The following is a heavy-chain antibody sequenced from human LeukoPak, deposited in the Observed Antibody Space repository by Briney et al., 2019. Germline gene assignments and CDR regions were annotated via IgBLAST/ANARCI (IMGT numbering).Heavy chain of an antibody. CDR1: GGSISSYY. CDR3: ARGIYSGFPAHFDC. D-gene: IGHD5-12*01. V-gene: IGHV4-4*07. Sequence: SETLSLTCTVSGGSISSYYWSWIRQPAGKGLEWIGRIYTSGSTNYNPSLKSRVTMSVDTSKNQFSLKLSSVTAADTAVYYCARGIYSGFPAHFDCWGQGTLVTVSS. CDR2: IYTSGST. J-gene: IGHJ4*02.